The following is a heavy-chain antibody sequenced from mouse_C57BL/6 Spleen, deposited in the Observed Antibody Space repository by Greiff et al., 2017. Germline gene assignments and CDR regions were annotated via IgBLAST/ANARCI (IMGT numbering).Heavy chain of an antibody. CDR3: GPYYDRFAY. CDR1: GYTFTSYW. V-gene: IGHV1-64*01. J-gene: IGHJ3*01. CDR2: IHPNSGST. D-gene: IGHD2-4*01. Sequence: QVQLQQPGAELVKPGASVKLSCKASGYTFTSYWMHWVKQRPGQGLEWIGMIHPNSGSTNYNEKFKSKATLTVDKSSSSAYMQLSSLTSEDAAVYYCGPYYDRFAYWGQGTLVTVSA.